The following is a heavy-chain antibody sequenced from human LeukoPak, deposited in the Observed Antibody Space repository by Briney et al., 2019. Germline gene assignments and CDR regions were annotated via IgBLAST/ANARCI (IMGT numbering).Heavy chain of an antibody. J-gene: IGHJ6*02. CDR3: ARGGIYGSGSYYYYGMDV. V-gene: IGHV1-69*13. D-gene: IGHD3-10*01. Sequence: GASVKVSCKASGGTFSSYAISWVRQAPGQGLEWMGGIIPIFGTANYAQKFQGRVTITADESTSTAYMELSSLRSEDTAVYYCARGGIYGSGSYYYYGMDVWGQGTTVTVSS. CDR2: IIPIFGTA. CDR1: GGTFSSYA.